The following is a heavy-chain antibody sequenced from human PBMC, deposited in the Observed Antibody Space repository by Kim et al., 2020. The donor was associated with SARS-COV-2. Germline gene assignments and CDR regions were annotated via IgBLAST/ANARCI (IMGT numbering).Heavy chain of an antibody. J-gene: IGHJ4*02. V-gene: IGHV3-74*01. Sequence: ADSVKGRVTIARDNAKNTLDLQMNSLRAEDTAVYYCARRQFTSGWYYFDYWGQGTLVTVSS. CDR3: ARRQFTSGWYYFDY. D-gene: IGHD6-19*01.